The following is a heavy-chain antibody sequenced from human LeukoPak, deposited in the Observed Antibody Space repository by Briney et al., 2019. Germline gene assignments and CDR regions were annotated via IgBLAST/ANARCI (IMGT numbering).Heavy chain of an antibody. CDR3: AREMLGGEPSSGYYPYNWFDP. D-gene: IGHD3-22*01. CDR1: GYTFTGYY. CDR2: INPNSGGT. V-gene: IGHV1-2*02. Sequence: ASVKVSCKASGYTFTGYYMHWVRQAPGQGLEWMGWINPNSGGTNYAQKFQGRVTMTRDTSISTAYMELSRLRSDDTAVYYCAREMLGGEPSSGYYPYNWFDPWGQGTLVTVSS. J-gene: IGHJ5*02.